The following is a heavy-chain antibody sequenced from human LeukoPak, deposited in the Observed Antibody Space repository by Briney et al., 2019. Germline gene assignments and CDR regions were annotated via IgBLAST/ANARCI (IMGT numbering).Heavy chain of an antibody. Sequence: PGGSLRLSCAASGFTFSSYAMHWVRQAPGKGLEWVAVISYDGGNKYYADSVKGRFTISRDDSKNTLYLQMNSLRAEDTAVYYCASLEWLSTTHYGMDVWGQGTTVTVSS. V-gene: IGHV3-30-3*01. D-gene: IGHD3-3*01. CDR1: GFTFSSYA. J-gene: IGHJ6*02. CDR3: ASLEWLSTTHYGMDV. CDR2: ISYDGGNK.